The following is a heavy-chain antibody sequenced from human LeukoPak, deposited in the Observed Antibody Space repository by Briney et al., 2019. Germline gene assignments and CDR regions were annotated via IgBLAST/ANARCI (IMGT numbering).Heavy chain of an antibody. D-gene: IGHD4-11*01. CDR2: TSWNSGSI. CDR1: GFIFNNYA. CDR3: ARAPHYSNYGPYYYGMDV. Sequence: GRSLRLSCAGSGFIFNNYAMHWVRQPPGKGLEWVSGTSWNSGSIDYADSVKGRFTISRDNAKNSLYLQMNSLRAEDTAVYYCARAPHYSNYGPYYYGMDVWGQGTTVTVSS. J-gene: IGHJ6*02. V-gene: IGHV3-9*01.